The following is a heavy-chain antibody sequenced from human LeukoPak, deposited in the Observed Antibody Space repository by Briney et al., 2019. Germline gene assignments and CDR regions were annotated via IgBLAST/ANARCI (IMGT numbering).Heavy chain of an antibody. CDR3: GGPNPLLERPSAMDV. Sequence: GGSLRLSCAASGFTFRNFWMTWVRQAPGKGLEWVANIKQDGSEKHYVDSVKGRFTISRDNAKNSLYLQMNSLRAEDTAVYYCGGPNPLLERPSAMDVWGQGTAVIVSS. CDR1: GFTFRNFW. J-gene: IGHJ6*02. V-gene: IGHV3-7*03. D-gene: IGHD6-25*01. CDR2: IKQDGSEK.